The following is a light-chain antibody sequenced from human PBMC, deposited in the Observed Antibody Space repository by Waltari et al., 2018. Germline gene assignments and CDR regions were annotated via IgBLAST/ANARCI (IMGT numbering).Light chain of an antibody. CDR2: GTS. CDR3: QQYNSYLYT. V-gene: IGKV1-5*03. Sequence: DIQMTQSPSSLSASVGDRVTITCRASQSISSYLNWYQHKPGQAPKLLIYGTSSLESGVPSRFSGSGSGTEFTLTISSLQPDDFATYYCQQYNSYLYTFGQGTKLEIK. J-gene: IGKJ2*01. CDR1: QSISSY.